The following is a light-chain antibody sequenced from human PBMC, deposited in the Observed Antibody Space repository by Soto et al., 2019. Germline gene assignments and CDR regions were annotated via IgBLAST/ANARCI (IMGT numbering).Light chain of an antibody. J-gene: IGKJ1*01. CDR2: GAS. CDR1: QSISSF. Sequence: EIVMTQSPATLSVSPGEKAILSCRASQSISSFLAWYQQKPGQAPRLLIYGASTRATGIPARFSGSGSGTEFTLTISSLQSEDFAVYYCQQYNNWPPWTFGQGTKVEI. V-gene: IGKV3-15*01. CDR3: QQYNNWPPWT.